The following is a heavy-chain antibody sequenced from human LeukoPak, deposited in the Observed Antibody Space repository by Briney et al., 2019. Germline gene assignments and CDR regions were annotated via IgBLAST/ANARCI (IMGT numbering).Heavy chain of an antibody. CDR3: AKDLDSGY. V-gene: IGHV3-23*01. J-gene: IGHJ4*02. CDR1: GGTLSSYA. Sequence: GASVKVSCKASGGTLSSYAMSWVRQAPGKGLEWVSAISGSGGSTYYADSVKGRFTISRDNSKNTLYLQMNSLRAEDTAVYYCAKDLDSGYWGQGTLVTVSS. D-gene: IGHD1-26*01. CDR2: ISGSGGST.